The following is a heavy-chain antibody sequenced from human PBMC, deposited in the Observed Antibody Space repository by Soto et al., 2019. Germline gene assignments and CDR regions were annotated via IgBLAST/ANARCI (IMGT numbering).Heavy chain of an antibody. CDR1: GGSISSGGYY. CDR3: ARDPPPHWVPAAIGY. CDR2: IYYSGST. V-gene: IGHV4-31*03. Sequence: QVQLQESGPGLVKPSQTLSLTCTVSGGSISSGGYYWSWIRQHPGKGLEWIGYIYYSGSTYYNPSLKCRVTISVDTSKNQFSLKLSSVTAADTAVYYCARDPPPHWVPAAIGYWGQGTLVTVSS. D-gene: IGHD2-2*01. J-gene: IGHJ4*02.